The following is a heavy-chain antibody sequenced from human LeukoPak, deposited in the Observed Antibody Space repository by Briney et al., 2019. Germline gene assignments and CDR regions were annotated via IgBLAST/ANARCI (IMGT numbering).Heavy chain of an antibody. Sequence: GRSLRLSCAASGFTFSSYAMHWVRQAPGKGLEWVAVISYDGSNKYYADSVKGRFTISRDNSKNTLYLQMNSLRAEDTAVYYCARVAVEYSGYVYFDYWGQGTLVTVSS. J-gene: IGHJ4*02. CDR2: ISYDGSNK. CDR3: ARVAVEYSGYVYFDY. D-gene: IGHD5-12*01. CDR1: GFTFSSYA. V-gene: IGHV3-30-3*01.